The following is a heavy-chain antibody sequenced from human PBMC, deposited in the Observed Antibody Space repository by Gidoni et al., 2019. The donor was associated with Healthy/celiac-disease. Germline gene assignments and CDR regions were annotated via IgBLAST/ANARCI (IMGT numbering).Heavy chain of an antibody. CDR2: IGTAGDP. Sequence: EVQLVESGGGLVQPGGSLRLSCAASGFTFSSYDMHWVRQATGKGLEWVSAIGTAGDPYYPGSVKGRFTISRENAKNSLYLQMNSLRAGDTAVYYCARARGGGSSGWYPYFDYWGQGTLVTVSS. CDR3: ARARGGGSSGWYPYFDY. J-gene: IGHJ4*02. V-gene: IGHV3-13*05. D-gene: IGHD6-19*01. CDR1: GFTFSSYD.